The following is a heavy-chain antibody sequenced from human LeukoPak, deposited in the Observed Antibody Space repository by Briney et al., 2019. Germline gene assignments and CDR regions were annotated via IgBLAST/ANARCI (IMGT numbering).Heavy chain of an antibody. CDR3: ASGPNRALI. CDR1: GGPFSGYY. CDR2: INYSGRT. V-gene: IGHV4-34*01. D-gene: IGHD3-10*01. Sequence: SETLSLTCAVYGGPFSGYYWSWIRQTPGKGLEWIGEINYSGRTNYNPSLKSRVTISVDTSKNQFSLKLSSVTAADTAVYYCASGPNRALIWGQGTLVTVSS. J-gene: IGHJ1*01.